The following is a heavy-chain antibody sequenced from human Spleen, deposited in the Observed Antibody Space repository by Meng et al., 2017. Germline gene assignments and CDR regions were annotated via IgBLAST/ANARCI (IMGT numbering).Heavy chain of an antibody. V-gene: IGHV1-2*02. Sequence: QGHLVQSGAGVKKAGASVKGSCKASGYSFTGYYMHWVRQGPGQGLEWMGWINPNSGDTRYAQKFQGRVTMTRDTAISTAYMELSSLIFDDTAVYYCARGPGAVRSPYYFDYWGQGTLVTVSS. J-gene: IGHJ4*02. CDR2: INPNSGDT. CDR1: GYSFTGYY. CDR3: ARGPGAVRSPYYFDY. D-gene: IGHD2-15*01.